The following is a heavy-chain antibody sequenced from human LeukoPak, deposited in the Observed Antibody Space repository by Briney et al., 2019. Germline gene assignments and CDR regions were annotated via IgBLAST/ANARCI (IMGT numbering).Heavy chain of an antibody. V-gene: IGHV3-7*04. CDR2: IRDDGNEK. CDR3: ARDGPGYKDLDL. J-gene: IGHJ5*02. CDR1: GFSFSRDW. Sequence: PGGSLRLSCAASGFSFSRDWMSWVRQPQGKGLEWVANIRDDGNEKYYADSVKGRFIISRDNARSSLRLQMSSLRVEDTAVYYCARDGPGYKDLDLWGQGTLVTVSS. D-gene: IGHD2-15*01.